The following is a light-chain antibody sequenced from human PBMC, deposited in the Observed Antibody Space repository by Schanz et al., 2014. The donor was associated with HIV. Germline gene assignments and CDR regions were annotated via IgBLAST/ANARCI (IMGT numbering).Light chain of an antibody. CDR1: SSNIGAGYD. J-gene: IGLJ3*02. Sequence: QSVLTQPPSVSGAPGQRVTISCTGSSSNIGAGYDVHWYQQVPGTAPKLLIFGNRYRASGVPDRFSGSKSGTSASLAISGLQSEDEADFYCATWDDSLNGWVFGGGTKLTVL. CDR2: GNR. CDR3: ATWDDSLNGWV. V-gene: IGLV1-40*01.